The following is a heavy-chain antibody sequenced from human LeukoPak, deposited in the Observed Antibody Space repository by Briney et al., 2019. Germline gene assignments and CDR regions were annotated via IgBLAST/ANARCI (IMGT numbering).Heavy chain of an antibody. CDR2: INPNSGGT. CDR3: ARENDYYEY. J-gene: IGHJ4*02. Sequence: GASVKVSCKASGYTFTDYYMHWVRQGPGQGLEWMGWINPNSGGTNYAQKFQGRVTMARDTSITTAYMELSRLRSDDTAVYYCARENDYYEYWGQGTLVTVSS. V-gene: IGHV1-2*02. CDR1: GYTFTDYY.